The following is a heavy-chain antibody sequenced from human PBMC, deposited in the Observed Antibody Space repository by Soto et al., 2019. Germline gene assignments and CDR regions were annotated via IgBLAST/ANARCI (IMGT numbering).Heavy chain of an antibody. CDR2: IYYTGST. J-gene: IGHJ4*02. V-gene: IGHV4-59*01. D-gene: IGHD2-2*01. CDR1: GGSIRAYY. Sequence: PSETLSLPCRVFGGSIRAYYWVWIRQPPDRGLEWIGYIYYTGSTDYSPSLKSRVSISVDTSKNEFSLKMNSVTAADTAVYYCARGYQASGFDYWGQGNMVTVSS. CDR3: ARGYQASGFDY.